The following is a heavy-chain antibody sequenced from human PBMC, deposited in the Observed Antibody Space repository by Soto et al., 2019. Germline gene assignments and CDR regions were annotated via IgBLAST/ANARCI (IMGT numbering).Heavy chain of an antibody. CDR2: ISAYNGNT. Sequence: ASVKVSCKASGYTFTSYGISWVRQAPGQGLEWMGWISAYNGNTSYAQKLQGRVTLTTDTSTSTAYMELRSLRSDDTAVYYCARVGITGTKGPMDVWGKGTTVTVSS. D-gene: IGHD1-20*01. CDR3: ARVGITGTKGPMDV. V-gene: IGHV1-18*01. CDR1: GYTFTSYG. J-gene: IGHJ6*03.